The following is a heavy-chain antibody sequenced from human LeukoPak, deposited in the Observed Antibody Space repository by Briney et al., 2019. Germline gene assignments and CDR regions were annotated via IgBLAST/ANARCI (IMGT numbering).Heavy chain of an antibody. CDR3: TRGKGDQGWY. J-gene: IGHJ4*02. D-gene: IGHD2-15*01. Sequence: PGGSLRLSCTASGFTFGDYAMSWFRQAPGKGLEWVGFIRSKAYGGTTEYAASVKDRLTISRDDSKSIAYLQMNSLKAEDTAVYYCTRGKGDQGWYWGQGTLVTVSS. CDR1: GFTFGDYA. CDR2: IRSKAYGGTT. V-gene: IGHV3-49*03.